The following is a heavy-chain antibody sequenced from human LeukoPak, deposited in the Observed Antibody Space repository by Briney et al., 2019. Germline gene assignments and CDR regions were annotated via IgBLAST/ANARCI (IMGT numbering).Heavy chain of an antibody. J-gene: IGHJ4*02. V-gene: IGHV4-30-2*01. D-gene: IGHD6-13*01. CDR3: ARDDYGSSWYVSDY. Sequence: SETLSLTCTVSGGSISSGGYYWSWIRQPPGKGLEWIGYIYHSGSTYYNPSLKSRVTISVDRSKNQFSLKLSSVTAADTAVYYCARDDYGSSWYVSDYWGQGTLVTVSS. CDR1: GGSISSGGYY. CDR2: IYHSGST.